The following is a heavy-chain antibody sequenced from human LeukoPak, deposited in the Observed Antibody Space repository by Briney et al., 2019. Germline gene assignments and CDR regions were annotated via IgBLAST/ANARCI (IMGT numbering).Heavy chain of an antibody. Sequence: GGSLRLSCEASSFTFNNYAMNWVRQAPGKGLEWVSTISGSGGSTFYADSVKGRFTISRDNSKDTVYLHLNSLRVEDTAFYYCAKDVSWGAARPTRFDLWGQGTLVTVSS. J-gene: IGHJ5*02. CDR1: SFTFNNYA. D-gene: IGHD6-6*01. V-gene: IGHV3-23*01. CDR2: ISGSGGST. CDR3: AKDVSWGAARPTRFDL.